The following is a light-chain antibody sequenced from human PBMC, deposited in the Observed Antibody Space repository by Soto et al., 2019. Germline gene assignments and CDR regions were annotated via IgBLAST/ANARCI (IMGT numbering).Light chain of an antibody. CDR3: MQPLENFRT. J-gene: IGKJ1*01. CDR2: LGS. Sequence: IVMTQSPLSLSVTPGEAASISCMSSTRLLHKNGYNYVDWYMQKPGQSPQLLIYLGSNRASGVPDRFSGSGSDTYFTLEISRVEADDVGVYYCMQPLENFRTFGQGTNVDIK. CDR1: TRLLHKNGYNY. V-gene: IGKV2-28*01.